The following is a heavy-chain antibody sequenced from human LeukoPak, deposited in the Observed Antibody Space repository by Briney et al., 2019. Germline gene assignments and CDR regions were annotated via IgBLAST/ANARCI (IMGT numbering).Heavy chain of an antibody. CDR1: TGSISGYY. D-gene: IGHD1-26*01. V-gene: IGHV4-59*08. J-gene: IGHJ4*02. CDR2: RYYRWAS. Sequence: SETLSLTCAVSTGSISGYYWSWIRQPPGKGLEWIGFRYYRWASNYNPSLRGRVTISVDRSKSQVSLKMTSVTAADTAVYYCARALSGSPAVFDSWGQGTLVSVSS. CDR3: ARALSGSPAVFDS.